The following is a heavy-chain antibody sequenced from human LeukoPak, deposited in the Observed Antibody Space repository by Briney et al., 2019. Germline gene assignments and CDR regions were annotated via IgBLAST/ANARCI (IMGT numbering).Heavy chain of an antibody. CDR1: GGSISSGDFY. D-gene: IGHD3-16*02. Sequence: SETLSLTCSVSGGSISSGDFYWGWIRQPPGKGLEWIGNIHYTGSTFYKSSLKSRLTISVDTSKNQFSLKLSSVTAADTAVYYCARHPGWGSYLHFDYWGQGTLVTVSS. CDR2: IHYTGST. CDR3: ARHPGWGSYLHFDY. V-gene: IGHV4-39*01. J-gene: IGHJ4*02.